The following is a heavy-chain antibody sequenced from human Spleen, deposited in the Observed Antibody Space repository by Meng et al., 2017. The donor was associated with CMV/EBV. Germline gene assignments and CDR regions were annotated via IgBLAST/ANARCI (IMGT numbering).Heavy chain of an antibody. V-gene: IGHV1-69*10. Sequence: SVKVSCKASGGTFSSNTINWVRQAPGQGLEWMGGHIPILRMTNYAQNFKGRVTITADKSTSTAYMELSSLRSEDTAVYYCARARRIAVAEPFDYWGQGTLVTVSS. CDR1: GGTFSSNT. D-gene: IGHD6-19*01. CDR3: ARARRIAVAEPFDY. CDR2: HIPILRMT. J-gene: IGHJ4*02.